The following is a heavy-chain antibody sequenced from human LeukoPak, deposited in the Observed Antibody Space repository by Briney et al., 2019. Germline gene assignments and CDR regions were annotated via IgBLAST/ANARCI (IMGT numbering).Heavy chain of an antibody. CDR2: VYHSGST. J-gene: IGHJ6*03. CDR1: GYSISSGYY. V-gene: IGHV4-38-2*02. D-gene: IGHD4-23*01. Sequence: SETLSLTCTVSGYSISSGYYWGWIRQPPGKGLEWIGSVYHSGSTYYNPSLKSRVTISVDTSKNQFSLKLSSVTAADTAVYYCARGGGKSTDYYYYYMDVWGKGTTVTVSS. CDR3: ARGGGKSTDYYYYYMDV.